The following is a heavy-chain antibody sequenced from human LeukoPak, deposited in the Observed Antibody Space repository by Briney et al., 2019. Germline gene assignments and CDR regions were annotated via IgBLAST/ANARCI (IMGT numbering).Heavy chain of an antibody. CDR2: IDYDSSHI. D-gene: IGHD3-9*01. CDR1: GFTFSNSA. J-gene: IGHJ4*02. Sequence: GGSLRLSCAASGFTFSNSAMNWARQVPGKGLEWVSSIDYDSSHIYYVASVRGRFTISRDNARNSVYLQMNSLRVEDTAVYYCARDPLRYLRVGHYDYWGQGTLVAVSS. V-gene: IGHV3-21*01. CDR3: ARDPLRYLRVGHYDY.